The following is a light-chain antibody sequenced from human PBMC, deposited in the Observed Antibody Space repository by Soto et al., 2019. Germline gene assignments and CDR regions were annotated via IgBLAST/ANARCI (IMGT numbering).Light chain of an antibody. CDR1: QRVSSK. CDR2: AAS. CDR3: QQFNDWLWT. J-gene: IGKJ1*01. Sequence: EIVMTQSPATLSVSPGERATLSCRASQRVSSKLAWYQQKPGQAPRLLIYAASTRATGIPARFSGSGSGTEFTLTISSLQSEDFAVYYCQQFNDWLWTFGQGTKVEIK. V-gene: IGKV3-15*01.